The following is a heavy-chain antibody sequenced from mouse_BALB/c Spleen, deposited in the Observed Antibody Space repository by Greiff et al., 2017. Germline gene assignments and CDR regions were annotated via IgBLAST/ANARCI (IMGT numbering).Heavy chain of an antibody. J-gene: IGHJ3*01. V-gene: IGHV2-6-7*01. D-gene: IGHD1-1*01. Sequence: QVQLQQSGPGLVAPSQSLSITCTVSGFSLTGYGVNWVRQPPGKGLEWLGMIWGDGSTDYNSALKSRLSISKDNSKSQVFLKMNSLQTDDTARYYCARDLEYYGSSYGAYWGQGTLVTVSA. CDR1: GFSLTGYG. CDR3: ARDLEYYGSSYGAY. CDR2: IWGDGST.